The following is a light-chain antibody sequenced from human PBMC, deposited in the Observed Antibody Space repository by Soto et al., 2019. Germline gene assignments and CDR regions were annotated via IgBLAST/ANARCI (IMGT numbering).Light chain of an antibody. Sequence: DIQMTQSPSTLSASVGDRVTITCRASQSISSWLAWYQQKPGKAPKLLIYKASILESGVPSRFSGSGSGTEFTLTISSLQPDDFATYYCQQYNRYPRTFGQGTKVEIK. CDR3: QQYNRYPRT. J-gene: IGKJ1*01. CDR2: KAS. V-gene: IGKV1-5*03. CDR1: QSISSW.